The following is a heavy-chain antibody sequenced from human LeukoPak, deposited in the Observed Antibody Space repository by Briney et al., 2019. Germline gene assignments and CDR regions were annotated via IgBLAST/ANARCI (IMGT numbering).Heavy chain of an antibody. D-gene: IGHD1-26*01. CDR3: ARQFLVGSTFHAFDL. Sequence: SETLSLTCSVSVVSMNGYYWSWLRQSAGNRLEWIGHVDSSGNTNYNPSLESRVTMSVDTSKKQFSLKLTSVTAADMAVYFCARQFLVGSTFHAFDLWGQGTMVTVFS. CDR2: VDSSGNT. V-gene: IGHV4-4*07. CDR1: VVSMNGYY. J-gene: IGHJ3*01.